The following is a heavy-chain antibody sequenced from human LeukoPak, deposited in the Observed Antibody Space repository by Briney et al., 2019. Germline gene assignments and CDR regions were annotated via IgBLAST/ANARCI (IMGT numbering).Heavy chain of an antibody. V-gene: IGHV4-34*10. CDR2: ISHSGST. CDR3: ARYIWGSYPTFEDY. D-gene: IGHD3-16*02. Sequence: SETLSLTCAVYGGSFSGYYWSWIRQPPGKGLEWIGEISHSGSTNYNPSLKSRITISVDTSRNQFSLKLSSVTAADTAVYYCARYIWGSYPTFEDYWGQGTLVTVSS. J-gene: IGHJ4*02. CDR1: GGSFSGYY.